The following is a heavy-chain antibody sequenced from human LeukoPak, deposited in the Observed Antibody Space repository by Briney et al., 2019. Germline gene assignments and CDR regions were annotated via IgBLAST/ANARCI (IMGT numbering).Heavy chain of an antibody. J-gene: IGHJ5*02. Sequence: ASVKVSCKASGYTVTSYYMHWVRQAPGQGLEWMGILNPSGGSSSYAQKFQGRATLTRATSTSTVYMELSSLTAADTAMYFCAKASVAIPQYCNSWGQGTLVTVSS. CDR2: LNPSGGSS. V-gene: IGHV1-46*01. CDR3: AKASVAIPQYCNS. D-gene: IGHD2-2*02. CDR1: GYTVTSYY.